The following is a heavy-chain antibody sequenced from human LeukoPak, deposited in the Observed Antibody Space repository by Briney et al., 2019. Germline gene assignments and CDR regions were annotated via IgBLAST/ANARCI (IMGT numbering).Heavy chain of an antibody. CDR2: ISAYNGNT. D-gene: IGHD4-17*01. CDR3: ARIPHRWAQYDYGDQKINDY. V-gene: IGHV1-18*01. Sequence: APVKVSCKASGYTFTSYGISWVRQSPGQGLEWMGWISAYNGNTNYAQKLQGRVTMTTDTSTSTASLELRSLRSDDTAVYYCARIPHRWAQYDYGDQKINDYWGQETLVTVSS. CDR1: GYTFTSYG. J-gene: IGHJ4*02.